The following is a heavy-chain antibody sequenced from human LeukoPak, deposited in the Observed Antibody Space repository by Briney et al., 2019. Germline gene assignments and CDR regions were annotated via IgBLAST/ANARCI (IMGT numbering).Heavy chain of an antibody. V-gene: IGHV3-30*03. D-gene: IGHD6-13*01. J-gene: IGHJ5*02. CDR3: ARTRAAAGYSSFWFDP. CDR1: GFTFSSYG. CDR2: ISYDGSNK. Sequence: GGSLRLSCEASGFTFSSYGMHWVRQAPGKGLEWVAVISYDGSNKYYADSVKGRFTISRDNSKNTLYLQMNSLRTEDTAVYYCARTRAAAGYSSFWFDPWGQGTLVTVSS.